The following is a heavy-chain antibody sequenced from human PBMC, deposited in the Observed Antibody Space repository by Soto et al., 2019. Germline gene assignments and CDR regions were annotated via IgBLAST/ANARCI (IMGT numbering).Heavy chain of an antibody. J-gene: IGHJ4*02. CDR2: ISSDGSDK. CDR1: GFTFSNFG. D-gene: IGHD2-15*01. CDR3: AKGSEVARQELDY. V-gene: IGHV3-30*18. Sequence: QVPLVESGGGVVQPGRSLRLSCAASGFTFSNFGMHWVRQAPGKGLEWVAAISSDGSDKYYSESVKGRFTISRDNSKNTLFLQMNSLRVEDTAVYYCAKGSEVARQELDYWGQGTLVTVSS.